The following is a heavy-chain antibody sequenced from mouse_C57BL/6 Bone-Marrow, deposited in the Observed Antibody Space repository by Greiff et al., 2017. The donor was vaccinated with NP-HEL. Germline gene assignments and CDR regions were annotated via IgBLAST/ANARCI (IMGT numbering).Heavy chain of an antibody. J-gene: IGHJ4*01. CDR1: GYTFTDYY. V-gene: IGHV1-76*01. Sequence: QVQLQQSGAELVRPGASVKLSCKASGYTFTDYYINWVKQRPGQGLEWIARIYPGSGNTYYNEKFKGKATLTAEKSSSTAYMQLSSLTSEDSAVYFCAILCYDYDVDYYAMDYWGQGTSVTVSS. D-gene: IGHD2-4*01. CDR3: AILCYDYDVDYYAMDY. CDR2: IYPGSGNT.